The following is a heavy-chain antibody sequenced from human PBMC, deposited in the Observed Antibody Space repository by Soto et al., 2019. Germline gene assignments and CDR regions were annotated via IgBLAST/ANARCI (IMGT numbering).Heavy chain of an antibody. V-gene: IGHV4-59*08. J-gene: IGHJ6*03. D-gene: IGHD4-17*01. CDR2: IYYSGST. CDR3: ATHGENDYGDYYYYYYMDV. CDR1: GGSISSYY. Sequence: SETLSLTCTVSGGSISSYYWSWIRQPPGKGLEWIGYIYYSGSTNYNPSLKSRVTISVDTSKNQFSLKLSSVTAADTAVYYCATHGENDYGDYYYYYYMDVWGKGTTVTVSS.